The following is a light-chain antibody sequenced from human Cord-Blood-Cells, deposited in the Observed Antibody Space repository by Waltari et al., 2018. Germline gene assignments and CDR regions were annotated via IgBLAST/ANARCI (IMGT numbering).Light chain of an antibody. Sequence: TQSPSFLSASVGDRVTITCRASQGISSYLAWYQQKPGQAPRLLIYGASTRATGIPARFSGSGSGTEFTLTISSLQSEDFAVYYCQQYNNWWTFGQGTKVEIK. J-gene: IGKJ1*01. CDR1: QGISSY. V-gene: IGKV3-15*01. CDR2: GAS. CDR3: QQYNNWWT.